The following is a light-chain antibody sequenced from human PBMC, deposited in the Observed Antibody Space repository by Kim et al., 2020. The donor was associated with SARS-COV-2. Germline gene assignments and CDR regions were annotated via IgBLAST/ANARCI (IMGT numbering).Light chain of an antibody. V-gene: IGLV1-47*02. CDR2: SNS. J-gene: IGLJ1*01. Sequence: GQRVTISCSGRSSNIGSNSVYWYQQRPGTAPKLRIYSNSQRPSGVPDRFSGSKSGTSASLAISGLRSEDEADYHCAAWDASLSGHVFGTGTKVTVL. CDR1: SSNIGSNS. CDR3: AAWDASLSGHV.